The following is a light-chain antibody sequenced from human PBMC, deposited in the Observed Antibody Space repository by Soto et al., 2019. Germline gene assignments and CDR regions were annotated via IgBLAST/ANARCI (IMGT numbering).Light chain of an antibody. CDR1: SSDVGNYNL. CDR2: EGS. Sequence: QSALTQPASVSASPGQSITISCTGTSSDVGNYNLVSWYQQHPGKAPKLMIYEGSKRPSGVSNRFSGSKSGNTASLTISILQAEDEADYYCCSYAGSSTYVFGTGTKVTVL. J-gene: IGLJ1*01. CDR3: CSYAGSSTYV. V-gene: IGLV2-23*01.